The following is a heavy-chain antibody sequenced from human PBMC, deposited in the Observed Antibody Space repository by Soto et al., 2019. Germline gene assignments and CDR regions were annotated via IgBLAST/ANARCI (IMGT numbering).Heavy chain of an antibody. CDR3: ARGNWNYYYGFDV. V-gene: IGHV3-7*01. D-gene: IGHD1-20*01. J-gene: IGHJ6*02. Sequence: GGSLRHSCAASEFTFDKYYMTWVRKAPGKGPEWVANIKPDGSEQYYVDSVKGRFTISRDNANNSLYLQMNSLRAEDTAVYFCARGNWNYYYGFDVWGQGTTVT. CDR2: IKPDGSEQ. CDR1: EFTFDKYY.